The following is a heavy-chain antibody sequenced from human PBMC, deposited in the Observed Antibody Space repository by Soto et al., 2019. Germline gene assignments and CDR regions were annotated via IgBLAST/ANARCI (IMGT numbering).Heavy chain of an antibody. J-gene: IGHJ5*02. CDR2: IFSNDEK. V-gene: IGHV2-26*04. Sequence: QVTVKESGPVLVKPTETLTLTCTVSGFSLSNAGLDVSWIRQPPEKALEWLAHIFSNDEKSYSTSLKSRLTIPKDTSKSQVVLIMTNMDPVDTATYYCASTYSTSWYWFDPWGQGTLVTVSS. CDR1: GFSLSNAGLD. CDR3: ASTYSTSWYWFDP. D-gene: IGHD6-13*01.